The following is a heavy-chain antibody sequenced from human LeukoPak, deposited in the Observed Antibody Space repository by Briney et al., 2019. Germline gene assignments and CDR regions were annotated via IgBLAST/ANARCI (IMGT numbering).Heavy chain of an antibody. CDR3: AREYYDSSGYYSHYFDY. CDR2: ISPNSGGT. J-gene: IGHJ4*02. CDR1: GYTFTGYY. D-gene: IGHD3-22*01. Sequence: EASVKVSCKASGYTFTGYYMHWVRQAPGQGLEWMGWISPNSGGTNYAQNFQGRVTMTRDTSISTAYMELSRLRSDDTAVYYCAREYYDSSGYYSHYFDYWGQGTLVTVSS. V-gene: IGHV1-2*02.